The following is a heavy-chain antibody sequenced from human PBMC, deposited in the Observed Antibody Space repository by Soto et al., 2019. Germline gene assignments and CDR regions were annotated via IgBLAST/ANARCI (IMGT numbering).Heavy chain of an antibody. Sequence: PGGSLRLSCAASGFTFSSYWMSWVRQAPGKGLEWVANIKQDGSEKYYVDSVKGRFTISRDNAKNSLYLQMNSLRAEDTAVYYCASSYCGGDCYPDYFDYWGQGTLVTVSS. J-gene: IGHJ4*02. CDR3: ASSYCGGDCYPDYFDY. CDR1: GFTFSSYW. V-gene: IGHV3-7*01. D-gene: IGHD2-21*02. CDR2: IKQDGSEK.